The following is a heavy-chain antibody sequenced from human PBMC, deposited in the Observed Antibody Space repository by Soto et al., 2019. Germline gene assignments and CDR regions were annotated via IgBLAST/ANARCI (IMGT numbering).Heavy chain of an antibody. J-gene: IGHJ6*02. CDR2: ISYDGSNK. Sequence: GGSLRLSCAASGFTFSSYAMHWVRQAPGKGLEWVAVISYDGSNKYYADSVKGRFTISRGNSKNTLYLQMNSLRAEDTAVYYCARDGEAVAGTQRYYYYYGMDVWGQGTTVTVSS. CDR3: ARDGEAVAGTQRYYYYYGMDV. D-gene: IGHD6-19*01. V-gene: IGHV3-30-3*01. CDR1: GFTFSSYA.